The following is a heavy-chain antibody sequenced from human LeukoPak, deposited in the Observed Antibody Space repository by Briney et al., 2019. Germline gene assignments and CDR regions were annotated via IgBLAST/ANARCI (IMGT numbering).Heavy chain of an antibody. Sequence: PAGSLRLSCAASGFTVSSNNMYWVRQAPGKGLEWVSILHSGGSIDYADSVKGRFTISRDDSKNTLYLQMNSLRAEDTALYFCARAPYYDFLTGDHRGDFDYWGQGTLVTVSS. CDR1: GFTVSSNN. V-gene: IGHV3-53*01. J-gene: IGHJ4*02. CDR3: ARAPYYDFLTGDHRGDFDY. D-gene: IGHD3-9*01. CDR2: LHSGGSI.